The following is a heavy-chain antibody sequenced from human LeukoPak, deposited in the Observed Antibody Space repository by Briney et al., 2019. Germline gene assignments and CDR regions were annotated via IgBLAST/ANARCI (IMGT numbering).Heavy chain of an antibody. CDR2: ISWNSGSI. V-gene: IGHV3-9*03. CDR1: GFTFDDYA. D-gene: IGHD3-22*01. Sequence: PGRSLRLSCAASGFTFDDYAMHWVRQAPGKGLEWVSGISWNSGSIGYADSVKGRFTTSRDNAKNSLYLQMNSLRAEDMALYYCAKGTGDYYDSSGFDYWGQGTLVTVSS. J-gene: IGHJ4*02. CDR3: AKGTGDYYDSSGFDY.